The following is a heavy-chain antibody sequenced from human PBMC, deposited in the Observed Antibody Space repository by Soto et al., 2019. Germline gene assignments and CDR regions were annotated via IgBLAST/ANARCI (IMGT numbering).Heavy chain of an antibody. CDR2: IKQDGSEK. CDR3: ARDRGSSSWFDY. Sequence: GGSLRLSCAASGFTFSSYWMSWVRQAPGKGLEWVANIKQDGSEKYYVDSMKGRFTNSRDNAKNSLYLQMNSLRAEDTAVYYCARDRGSSSWFDYWGQGTLVTVSS. J-gene: IGHJ4*02. D-gene: IGHD6-13*01. CDR1: GFTFSSYW. V-gene: IGHV3-7*01.